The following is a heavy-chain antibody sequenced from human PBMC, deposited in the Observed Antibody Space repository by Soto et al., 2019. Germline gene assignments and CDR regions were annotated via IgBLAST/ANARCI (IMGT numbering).Heavy chain of an antibody. V-gene: IGHV3-48*01. J-gene: IGHJ4*02. CDR2: IRSSGSSTR. Sequence: GGSLRLSCAASGFTFSSYSMNWVRQAPGKGLEWVSYIRSSGSSTRYYADSVRGRFTISRDYAKNSLYLQMNSLRAEDTAVYYCARVGSSGSFDYWGQGTLVTVSS. D-gene: IGHD3-22*01. CDR1: GFTFSSYS. CDR3: ARVGSSGSFDY.